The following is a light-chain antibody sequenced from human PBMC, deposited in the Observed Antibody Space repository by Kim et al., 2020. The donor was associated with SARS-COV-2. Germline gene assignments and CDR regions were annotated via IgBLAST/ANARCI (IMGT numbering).Light chain of an antibody. Sequence: QSVVTQPASVSGSPGQSITISCTGTSDDVGGYNWVSWYQQHPGKAPQLIIYDVTKRPSGVSDRFSGSKFGNTASLTVSGLQGEDEAVYFCTSYASSGSWVFGGGTKVTVL. V-gene: IGLV2-14*03. CDR3: TSYASSGSWV. J-gene: IGLJ3*02. CDR1: SDDVGGYNW. CDR2: DVT.